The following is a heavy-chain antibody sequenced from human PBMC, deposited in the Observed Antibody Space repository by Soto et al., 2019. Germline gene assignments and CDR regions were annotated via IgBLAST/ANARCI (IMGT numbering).Heavy chain of an antibody. CDR1: GGTFSSYA. J-gene: IGHJ6*02. Sequence: SVKVSCKASGGTFSSYAISWVRQAPGQGLEWMGGIIPIFGTANYAQKFQGRVTITADESTSTAYMELSSLRSEDTAVYYCARDTGRGYSGYEPYCGMDVWGQGTTVTVSS. CDR3: ARDTGRGYSGYEPYCGMDV. D-gene: IGHD5-12*01. V-gene: IGHV1-69*13. CDR2: IIPIFGTA.